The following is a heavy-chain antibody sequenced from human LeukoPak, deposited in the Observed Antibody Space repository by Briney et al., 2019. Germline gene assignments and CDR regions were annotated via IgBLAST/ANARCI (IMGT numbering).Heavy chain of an antibody. CDR3: ARDMAASSGY. V-gene: IGHV4-59*01. CDR2: IYYSGST. J-gene: IGHJ4*02. CDR1: GGSISNYY. D-gene: IGHD6-19*01. Sequence: SETLSLTCTVSGGSISNYYWSWIRQPPGKGLEWIGYIYYSGSTNYNPSLKSRVTISVDTSKNQFSLKLSSATAADTAVYYCARDMAASSGYWGQGTLVTVSS.